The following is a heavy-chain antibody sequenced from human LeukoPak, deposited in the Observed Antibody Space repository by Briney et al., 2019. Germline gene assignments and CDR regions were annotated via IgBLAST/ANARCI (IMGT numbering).Heavy chain of an antibody. D-gene: IGHD1-26*01. V-gene: IGHV1-3*01. Sequence: ASVKVSCKASGYTFINYGVTWVRQAPGQRLEWMGWISAGNGNTKYSQKFQGRVTFTRDTSANTAYMELTSLTSEDAAVYYCARDRGRFLITFWGQGTLVTVSS. CDR2: ISAGNGNT. CDR3: ARDRGRFLITF. CDR1: GYTFINYG. J-gene: IGHJ4*02.